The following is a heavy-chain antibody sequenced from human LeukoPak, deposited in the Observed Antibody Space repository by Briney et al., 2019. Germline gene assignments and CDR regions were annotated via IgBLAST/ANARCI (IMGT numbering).Heavy chain of an antibody. Sequence: GGSLRLSCAASGFTFSSYTMNWVRQAPGKGLEWISYISSSSDPIYYADSVKGRFTISRDNAKNSLYLQMNSLRAEDTAVYYCAREAGGGYPFDYWGQGTLVTVSS. J-gene: IGHJ4*02. D-gene: IGHD3-22*01. V-gene: IGHV3-48*04. CDR1: GFTFSSYT. CDR2: ISSSSDPI. CDR3: AREAGGGYPFDY.